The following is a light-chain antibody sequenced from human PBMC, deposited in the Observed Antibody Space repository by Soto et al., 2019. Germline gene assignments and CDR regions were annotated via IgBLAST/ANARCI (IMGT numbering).Light chain of an antibody. CDR3: SSYANSISVL. CDR1: SSDVGYYNY. Sequence: QSVLTQPPSASGSPGQSVTISCTGTSSDVGYYNYVSWYQQHPGKAPKLIIYEVTKRPSGVPDRFSGSKSDNTASLTVSGLQAEDEADYYCSSYANSISVLFGGGTQLTVL. CDR2: EVT. V-gene: IGLV2-8*01. J-gene: IGLJ3*02.